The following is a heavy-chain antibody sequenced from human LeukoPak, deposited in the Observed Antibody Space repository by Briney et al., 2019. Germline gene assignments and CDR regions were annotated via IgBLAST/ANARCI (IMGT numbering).Heavy chain of an antibody. CDR2: INPNSGGT. CDR3: ARSSIAARRFDP. D-gene: IGHD6-6*01. Sequence: ASVNVSCKASGYTFTGYYMHWVRQAPGQGLEWMGRINPNSGGTNYAQKFQGRVTMTRDTSISTAYMELSRLRSDDTAVYYCARSSIAARRFDPWGQGTLVTVSS. J-gene: IGHJ5*02. V-gene: IGHV1-2*06. CDR1: GYTFTGYY.